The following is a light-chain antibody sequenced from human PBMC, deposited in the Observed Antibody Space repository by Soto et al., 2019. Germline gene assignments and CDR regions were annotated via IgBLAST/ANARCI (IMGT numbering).Light chain of an antibody. J-gene: IGLJ3*02. V-gene: IGLV2-11*01. CDR1: SSDVGAYEY. CDR3: CSHAGSYTWV. CDR2: DVN. Sequence: QSVLTQPRSVSGSPGQSVTISCTGTSSDVGAYEYVSWYQHHPGKAPKVMIYDVNKRPSGVPDRFSGSKSGNTASLTISGLQAEDEAEYYCCSHAGSYTWVFGGGTKLTVL.